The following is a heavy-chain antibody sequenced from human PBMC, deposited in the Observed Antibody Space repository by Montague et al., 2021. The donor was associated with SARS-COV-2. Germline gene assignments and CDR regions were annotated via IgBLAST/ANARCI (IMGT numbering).Heavy chain of an antibody. J-gene: IGHJ6*02. D-gene: IGHD4-11*01. V-gene: IGHV4-34*01. CDR1: GGSFSGYY. CDR2: INHSGST. Sequence: SETLSLTCAVYGGSFSGYYWSWIRQPPGKGLEWIGEINHSGSTNYNPSLKSRVTISVDTSKNQSSLKLSSVTAADTAVYYCARGITVTNLFYYYYGMDVWGQGTTVTVSS. CDR3: ARGITVTNLFYYYYGMDV.